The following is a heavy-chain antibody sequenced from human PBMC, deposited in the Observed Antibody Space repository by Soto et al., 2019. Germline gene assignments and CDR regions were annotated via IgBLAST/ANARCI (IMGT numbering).Heavy chain of an antibody. CDR3: ARGSSGYFPTLFWF. CDR1: GGSISNYY. V-gene: IGHV4-59*01. CDR2: VSYSGNI. D-gene: IGHD3-22*01. J-gene: IGHJ4*01. Sequence: SETLSLTCTVSGGSISNYYWNWIRQSPGKGLEWIGYVSYSGNINYSPSLKSRVTISVDTSKNQFSLNLTSVTAADTAVYYCARGSSGYFPTLFWFWGQGTLVTVS.